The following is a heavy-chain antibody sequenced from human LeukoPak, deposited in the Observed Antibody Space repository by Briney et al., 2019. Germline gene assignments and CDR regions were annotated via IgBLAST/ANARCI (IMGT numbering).Heavy chain of an antibody. J-gene: IGHJ6*02. CDR2: IVPIFGTA. CDR1: GGTFSSYA. V-gene: IGHV1-69*13. Sequence: GASVKVSCKASGGTFSSYAISWVRQAPGQGLEWMGGIVPIFGTANYAQKFQGRVTITADESTSTAYMELSSLRSEDTAVYYCARGRVTGVTRRPYYYGMDVWGQGTTVTVSS. D-gene: IGHD7-27*01. CDR3: ARGRVTGVTRRPYYYGMDV.